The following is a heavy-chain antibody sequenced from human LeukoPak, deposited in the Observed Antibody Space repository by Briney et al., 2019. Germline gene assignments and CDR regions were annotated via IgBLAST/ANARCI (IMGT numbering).Heavy chain of an antibody. CDR1: GFTFDDYA. Sequence: GGSLRLSCAASGFTFDDYAMHWVRQAPGKGLEWVSGISWNSGSIGYADSVKGRFTISRDNAKNSLYLQMNRLRAEDTALYYCAKVDTVMVGYYYYGMDVWGQGTTVTVSS. V-gene: IGHV3-9*01. J-gene: IGHJ6*02. CDR2: ISWNSGSI. CDR3: AKVDTVMVGYYYYGMDV. D-gene: IGHD5-18*01.